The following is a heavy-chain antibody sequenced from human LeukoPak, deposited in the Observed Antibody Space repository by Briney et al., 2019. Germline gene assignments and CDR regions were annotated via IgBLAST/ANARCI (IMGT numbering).Heavy chain of an antibody. J-gene: IGHJ4*02. CDR3: GRDYTSSWTPLFNY. Sequence: PGGSLRLSCATSGFTFTNYGMHWVRQAPGWGLEWVAALWSDGIKTSYADSVRGRFTISRDNSRNTLFLQMDSLRAEDTAVYYCGRDYTSSWTPLFNYWGQGTLVTVSS. V-gene: IGHV3-33*01. CDR2: LWSDGIKT. CDR1: GFTFTNYG. D-gene: IGHD6-13*01.